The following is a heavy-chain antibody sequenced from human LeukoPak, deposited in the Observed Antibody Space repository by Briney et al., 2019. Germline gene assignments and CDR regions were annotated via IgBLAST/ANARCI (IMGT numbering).Heavy chain of an antibody. CDR1: GFAFSSYA. CDR2: ISSSSSYI. V-gene: IGHV3-21*01. CDR3: ARERGSYSSGQRFDY. D-gene: IGHD6-19*01. Sequence: KSGTSLRLSCAASGFAFSSYAMHWVRQAPGKGLEWVSSISSSSSYIYYADSVKGRFTISRDNAKNSLYLQMNSLRAEDTAVYYCARERGSYSSGQRFDYWGQGTLVTVSS. J-gene: IGHJ4*02.